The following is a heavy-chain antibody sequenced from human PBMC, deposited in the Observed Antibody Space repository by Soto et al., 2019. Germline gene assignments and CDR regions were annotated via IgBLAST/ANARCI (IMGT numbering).Heavy chain of an antibody. CDR3: ARVYNYYDSSGYYS. D-gene: IGHD3-22*01. V-gene: IGHV1-18*04. CDR2: ISAYNGNT. Sequence: ASVKVSCKASGYTFTSYGISWVRQAPGQGLEWMGRISAYNGNTNYAQKLQGRVTMTTDTSTSTAYMELRSLRSDDTAVYYCARVYNYYDSSGYYSWGQGTLVTVSS. CDR1: GYTFTSYG. J-gene: IGHJ5*02.